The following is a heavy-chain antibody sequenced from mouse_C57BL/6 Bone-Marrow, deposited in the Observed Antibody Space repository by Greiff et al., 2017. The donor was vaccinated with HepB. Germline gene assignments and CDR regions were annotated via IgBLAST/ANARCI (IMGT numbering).Heavy chain of an antibody. CDR2: INYDGSST. Sequence: EVKVEESEGGLVQPGSSMKLSCTASGFTFSDYYMAWVSQVPEKGLEWVANINYDGSSTYYLDSLKSRVIISRDNAKNILYLQMSSLKSEDTATYYCARAPTVVATGNWYFDVWGTGTTVTVSS. CDR3: ARAPTVVATGNWYFDV. J-gene: IGHJ1*03. D-gene: IGHD1-1*01. CDR1: GFTFSDYY. V-gene: IGHV5-16*01.